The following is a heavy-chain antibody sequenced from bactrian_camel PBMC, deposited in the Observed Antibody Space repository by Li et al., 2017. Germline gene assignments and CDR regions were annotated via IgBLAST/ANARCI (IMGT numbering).Heavy chain of an antibody. J-gene: IGHJ7*01. Sequence: VQLVESGGGSVQAGGSLRLSCAVSRDAHASNCLGWYRQMPGKEREAVAAIDDVGSTSYANSVQGRFTISRDNAKKTLDLQMNSLKPEDAGTYYCAVAIRGMYGASWFCHNRDGIDYWGEGTQVTVSS. CDR2: IDDVGST. V-gene: IGHV3S55*01. D-gene: IGHD6*01. CDR1: RDAHASNC.